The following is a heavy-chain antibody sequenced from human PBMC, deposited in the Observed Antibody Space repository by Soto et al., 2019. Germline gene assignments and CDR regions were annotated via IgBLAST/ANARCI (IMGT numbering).Heavy chain of an antibody. CDR1: GGSISSSSYY. V-gene: IGHV4-39*01. CDR3: AKIAVAGTRYYYYYMDV. J-gene: IGHJ6*03. CDR2: IYYSGST. D-gene: IGHD6-19*01. Sequence: PSETLSLTCTVSGGSISSSSYYWGWIRQPPGKGLEWIGSIYYSGSTYYNPSLKSRVTISVDTSKNQFSLKLSSVAAADTAVYYCAKIAVAGTRYYYYYMDVWGKGTTVTVSS.